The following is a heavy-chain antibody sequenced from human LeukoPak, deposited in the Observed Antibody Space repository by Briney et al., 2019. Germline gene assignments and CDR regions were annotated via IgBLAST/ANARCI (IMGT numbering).Heavy chain of an antibody. CDR2: IWYDGSNK. Sequence: QPGGSLRLSCAASGFTFSSYGMHWVRQAPGKGLEWVAVIWYDGSNKNYADSVKGRFTISRDNSKNTLYLQMNSLRAEDTAVYYCASSYYDILTGYQELDHWGQGTLVTVSS. CDR1: GFTFSSYG. D-gene: IGHD3-9*01. J-gene: IGHJ4*02. V-gene: IGHV3-33*01. CDR3: ASSYYDILTGYQELDH.